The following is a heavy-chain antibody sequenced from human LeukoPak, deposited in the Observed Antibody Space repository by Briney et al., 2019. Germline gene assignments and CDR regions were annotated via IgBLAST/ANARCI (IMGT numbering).Heavy chain of an antibody. CDR3: ARGLFGDYSAFDY. Sequence: GGSLRLSCAASEFTFSNHWMSWVRQAPGKGLEWVANIKQDVSDIYYVDSVKGRFTISRDNAKNSLYLQMNSLRVEDTAVYYCARGLFGDYSAFDYWGQGTLVTVSS. CDR2: IKQDVSDI. V-gene: IGHV3-7*01. CDR1: EFTFSNHW. J-gene: IGHJ4*02. D-gene: IGHD4-17*01.